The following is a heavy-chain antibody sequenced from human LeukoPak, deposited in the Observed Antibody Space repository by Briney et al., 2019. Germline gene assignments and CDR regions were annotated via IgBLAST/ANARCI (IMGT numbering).Heavy chain of an antibody. CDR2: IYNSGST. CDR1: AYSISSGYF. V-gene: IGHV4-38-2*02. J-gene: IGHJ4*02. D-gene: IGHD6-13*01. CDR3: ARALAAAAGRRAAMMGD. Sequence: SETLSLTCTVSAYSISSGYFWGWIRQPPGKGLERIGTIYNSGSTYYNASLESRVTISVDTSKNQFSLKLSSVTAADTAVYYCARALAAAAGRRAAMMGDWGQGTPVTVSS.